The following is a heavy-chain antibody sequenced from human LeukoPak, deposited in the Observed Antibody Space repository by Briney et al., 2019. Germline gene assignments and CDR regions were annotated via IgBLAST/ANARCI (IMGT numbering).Heavy chain of an antibody. CDR3: ASGGYCSSTSCYEPYYYYGMDV. CDR2: ISSSSSYI. CDR1: GFTFSAYN. V-gene: IGHV3-21*01. D-gene: IGHD2-2*01. J-gene: IGHJ6*04. Sequence: GGSLRLSCAASGFTFSAYNMNWVRQAPGKGLEWVSCISSSSSYIYYADSVKGRFTISRDNAKNSLYLQMNSLRAEDTAVYYCASGGYCSSTSCYEPYYYYGMDVWGKGTTVTVSS.